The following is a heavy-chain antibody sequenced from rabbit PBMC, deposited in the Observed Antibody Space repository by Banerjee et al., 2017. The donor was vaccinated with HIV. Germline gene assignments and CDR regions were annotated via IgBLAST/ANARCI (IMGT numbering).Heavy chain of an antibody. V-gene: IGHV1S40*01. J-gene: IGHJ4*01. D-gene: IGHD7-1*01. Sequence: QSLEESGGDLVKPGASLTLTCTASGFSFSSSAYMCWVRQAPGKGLEWIACIYVGGSSTTYYANWAKGRFTISKTSSTTVTLQMTSLTAADTATYFCARDGAGYAGYGYINLWGPGTLVTVS. CDR2: IYVGGSSTT. CDR1: GFSFSSSAY. CDR3: ARDGAGYAGYGYINL.